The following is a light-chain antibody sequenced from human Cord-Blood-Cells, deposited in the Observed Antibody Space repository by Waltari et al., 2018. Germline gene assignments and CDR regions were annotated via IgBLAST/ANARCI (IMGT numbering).Light chain of an antibody. CDR1: QSISSW. Sequence: DIQMTQSPSTLSASVGDRVTITCRASQSISSWLAWYQQKPGKAPKLLIYDYSSFENGVASKFSACASAPEVALPISSRQAPEFSTDDYLQYNSYCCSLGPGT. V-gene: IGKV1-5*01. CDR2: DYS. J-gene: IGKJ2*02. CDR3: LQYNSYCCS.